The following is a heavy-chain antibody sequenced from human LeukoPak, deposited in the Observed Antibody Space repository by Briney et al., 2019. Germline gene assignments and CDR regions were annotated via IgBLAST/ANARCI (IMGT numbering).Heavy chain of an antibody. D-gene: IGHD3-10*01. CDR1: GGSISSTTYY. CDR3: ARGLPLWYYGSGSYLSY. CDR2: INHSGST. Sequence: SETLSLTCTVSGGSISSTTYYWNWIRQPPGKGLEWIGEINHSGSTNYNPSLKSRVTISVDTSKNQFSLKLSSVTAADTAVYYCARGLPLWYYGSGSYLSYWGQGTLVTVSS. J-gene: IGHJ4*02. V-gene: IGHV4-39*07.